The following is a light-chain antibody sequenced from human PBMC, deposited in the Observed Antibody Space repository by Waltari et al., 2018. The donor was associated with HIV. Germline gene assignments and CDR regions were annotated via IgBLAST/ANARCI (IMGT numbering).Light chain of an antibody. CDR1: NIGSKS. J-gene: IGLJ2*01. Sequence: SYVLTQPPSVSMAPGKTARITCGGYNIGSKSVHWYQQKPGQAPVLVIYDDSDRPAGIPERFSGSNSGNTAPLTISRVEAGDDADYYCQVWDSGIVVFGGGTKVTVL. CDR3: QVWDSGIVV. V-gene: IGLV3-21*04. CDR2: DDS.